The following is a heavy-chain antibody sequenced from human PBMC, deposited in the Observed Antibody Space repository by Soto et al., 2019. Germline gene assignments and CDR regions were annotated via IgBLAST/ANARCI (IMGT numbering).Heavy chain of an antibody. J-gene: IGHJ6*02. V-gene: IGHV3-23*01. CDR1: GFTFSSYA. Sequence: GGSLRLSCAASGFTFSSYAMSWVRQAPGKGLEWVSAIRYDGSSKYYADSVKGRFTISRDNSKNTLYLQMNSLRAEDTAVYYCAKERVDLTYYYYYGMDVWGQGTTVTVSS. CDR3: AKERVDLTYYYYYGMDV. D-gene: IGHD3-3*01. CDR2: IRYDGSSK.